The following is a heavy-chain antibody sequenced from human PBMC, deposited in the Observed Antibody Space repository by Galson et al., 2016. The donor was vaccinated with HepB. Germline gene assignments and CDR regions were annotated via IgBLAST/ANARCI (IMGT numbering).Heavy chain of an antibody. CDR3: TRAAAPPHFEF. V-gene: IGHV3-23*01. CDR1: GFTFSTYA. D-gene: IGHD6-25*01. CDR2: ITDSGGSA. J-gene: IGHJ4*02. Sequence: SLRLSCAASGFTFSTYAMRWVRQAPGKGLEWVSSITDSGGSAYYADSVKGRFTISRDNSKNTLFLQMNSLRAEGTAIYYCTRAAAPPHFEFWGQGALVTVSS.